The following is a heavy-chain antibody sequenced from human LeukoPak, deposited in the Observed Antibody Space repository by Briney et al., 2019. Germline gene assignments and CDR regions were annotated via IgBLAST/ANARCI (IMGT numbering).Heavy chain of an antibody. D-gene: IGHD2/OR15-2a*01. J-gene: IGHJ4*02. CDR2: IKEDGSEE. CDR3: AAAPNFYYFDY. Sequence: GGSLRLSCGASGFNFNSYWMSWVRQAPGKGLEWLANIKEDGSEEYYVDSVKGRFTISRDNSRNLVYLQMNNLGAEDTAVYSCAAAPNFYYFDYWGRGTLVTVSS. V-gene: IGHV3-7*01. CDR1: GFNFNSYW.